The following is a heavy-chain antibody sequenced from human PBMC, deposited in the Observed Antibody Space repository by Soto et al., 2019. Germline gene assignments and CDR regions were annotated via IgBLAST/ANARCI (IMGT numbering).Heavy chain of an antibody. CDR3: ARVRAADPRRYYYYGMDV. V-gene: IGHV3-30*03. CDR1: GFTFSSYC. D-gene: IGHD6-13*01. Sequence: GGSLRLSCAASGFTFSSYCMHWVRQAPGKGLEWVAVISYDGSNKYYADSVKGRFTISRDNSKNTLYLQMNSLRAEDTAVYYCARVRAADPRRYYYYGMDVWGQGTTVTVSS. J-gene: IGHJ6*02. CDR2: ISYDGSNK.